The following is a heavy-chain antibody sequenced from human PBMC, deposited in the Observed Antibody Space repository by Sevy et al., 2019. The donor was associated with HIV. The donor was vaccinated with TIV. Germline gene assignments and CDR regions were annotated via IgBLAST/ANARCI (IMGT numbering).Heavy chain of an antibody. D-gene: IGHD6-19*01. CDR1: GGSISSSSYY. CDR3: ARMDIAVAGSYPFDY. Sequence: SETLSLMCTVSGGSISSSSYYWGWIRQPPGKGLEWIGSIYYSGSTNYNPSIQSRVTISVDTSKNQFSLKLNSVTAADTAVYYCARMDIAVAGSYPFDYWGQGTLVAVSS. CDR2: IYYSGST. V-gene: IGHV4-39*01. J-gene: IGHJ4*02.